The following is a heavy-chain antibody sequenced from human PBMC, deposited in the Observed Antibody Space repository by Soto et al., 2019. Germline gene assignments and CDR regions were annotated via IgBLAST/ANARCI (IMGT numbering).Heavy chain of an antibody. V-gene: IGHV1-69*02. J-gene: IGHJ5*02. Sequence: ASVKVSCKASGGTFSSYTISWVRQAPGQGIEWMGRIIPILGIANYAQKFQGRVTITADKSTSTAYMELSSLRSEDTAVYYCARVADSSSWYSWFDPWGQGTLVTVSS. D-gene: IGHD6-13*01. CDR2: IIPILGIA. CDR3: ARVADSSSWYSWFDP. CDR1: GGTFSSYT.